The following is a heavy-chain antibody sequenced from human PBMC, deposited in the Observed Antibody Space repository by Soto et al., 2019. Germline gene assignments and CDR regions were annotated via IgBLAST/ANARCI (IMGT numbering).Heavy chain of an antibody. J-gene: IGHJ6*03. CDR1: GFTVSSNY. CDR3: ARATYSNYEGRGYYYYYMDV. CDR2: IYSGGST. Sequence: GGSLRLSCAASGFTVSSNYMSWVRQAPGKGLEWVSVIYSGGSTYYADSVKGRFTISRHNSKNTLYLQMNSLRAEDTAVYYCARATYSNYEGRGYYYYYMDVWGKGTTVTVSS. V-gene: IGHV3-53*04. D-gene: IGHD4-4*01.